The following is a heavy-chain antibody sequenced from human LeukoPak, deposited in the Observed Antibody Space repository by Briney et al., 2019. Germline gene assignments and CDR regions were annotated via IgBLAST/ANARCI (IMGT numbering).Heavy chain of an antibody. Sequence: ASVKVSYKASGYTFTSYDINWVRQATGQGLEWMGWMNPNSGNTGYAQKFQGRVTMTRNTSISTAYMELSSLRSEDTAVYYCARGPPYGSGSYNAFDIWGQGTMVTVSS. CDR1: GYTFTSYD. CDR2: MNPNSGNT. D-gene: IGHD3-10*01. CDR3: ARGPPYGSGSYNAFDI. J-gene: IGHJ3*02. V-gene: IGHV1-8*01.